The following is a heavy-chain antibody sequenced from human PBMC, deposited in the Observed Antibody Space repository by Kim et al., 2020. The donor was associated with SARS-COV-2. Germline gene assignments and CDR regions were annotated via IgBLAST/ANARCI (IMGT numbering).Heavy chain of an antibody. D-gene: IGHD3-9*01. CDR3: ARSPRITIFLFDY. CDR1: GFTFSSYG. J-gene: IGHJ4*02. V-gene: IGHV3-33*01. Sequence: GGSPRLSCAASGFTFSSYGMHWVRQAPGKGLEWVAVIWYDGSNKYYADSVKGRFTISRDNSKNTLYLQMNSLRAEDTAVYYCARSPRITIFLFDYWGRGTLVTVSS. CDR2: IWYDGSNK.